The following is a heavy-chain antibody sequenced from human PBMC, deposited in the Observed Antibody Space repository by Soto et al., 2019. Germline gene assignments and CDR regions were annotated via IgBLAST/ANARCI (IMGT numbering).Heavy chain of an antibody. CDR1: GFTFNNYS. D-gene: IGHD2-2*01. CDR2: VSGSGSGT. Sequence: EVRLLESGGGLVQPGGSLTLSCATSGFTFNNYSMSWVRQAPGKGLEWVAAVSGSGSGTYRADSVKGRFTVSRDNSKNTLFLQMNSLRVEDTAIYYCARAGRGVPGDLWDSWGQGTLVTVSS. J-gene: IGHJ4*02. CDR3: ARAGRGVPGDLWDS. V-gene: IGHV3-23*01.